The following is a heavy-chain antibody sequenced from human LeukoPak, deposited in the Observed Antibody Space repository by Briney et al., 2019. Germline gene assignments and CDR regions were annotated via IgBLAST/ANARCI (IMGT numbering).Heavy chain of an antibody. Sequence: ASVKVSCKASGYTFTGYYMHWVRQAPGQGLEWMGWINPNSGGTNYAQKFQGWVTMTRDTSISTAYMELSRLRSDDTAVYYCARDYYDSSGYLFDYWGQGTLVTVSS. CDR2: INPNSGGT. J-gene: IGHJ4*02. D-gene: IGHD3-22*01. CDR3: ARDYYDSSGYLFDY. V-gene: IGHV1-2*04. CDR1: GYTFTGYY.